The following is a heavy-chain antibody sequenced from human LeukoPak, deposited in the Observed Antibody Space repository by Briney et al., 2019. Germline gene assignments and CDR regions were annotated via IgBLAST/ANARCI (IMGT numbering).Heavy chain of an antibody. Sequence: SETLSLTCTVSGGSISSYYWSWIRQPPGKGLEWIGNIYHSGISFYNPSLKSRVSMSLDMSQNQVSLRLATVTAADTAMYYCVRAEDFGVSTLWFDTWGQGALVTISS. CDR3: VRAEDFGVSTLWFDT. J-gene: IGHJ5*02. CDR2: IYHSGIS. D-gene: IGHD3-3*01. CDR1: GGSISSYY. V-gene: IGHV4-59*12.